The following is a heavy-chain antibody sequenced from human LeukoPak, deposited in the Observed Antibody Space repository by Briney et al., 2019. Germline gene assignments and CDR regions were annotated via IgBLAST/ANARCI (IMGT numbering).Heavy chain of an antibody. CDR2: INHSGST. D-gene: IGHD6-13*01. Sequence: KTSQTLSLTCTVSGGSISSGSYYWSWIRQPPGKGLEWIGEINHSGSTNYNPSLKSRVTISVDTSKNQFSLKLSSVTAADTAVYYCARASGPLYSSSWYGRYFDYWGQGTLVTVSS. CDR3: ARASGPLYSSSWYGRYFDY. CDR1: GGSISSGSYY. J-gene: IGHJ4*02. V-gene: IGHV4-39*07.